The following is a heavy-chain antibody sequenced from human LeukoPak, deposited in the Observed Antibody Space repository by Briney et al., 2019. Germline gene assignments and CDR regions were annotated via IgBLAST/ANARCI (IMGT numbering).Heavy chain of an antibody. Sequence: MPGGSLRLSCAASGFTFSSYAMSWVRQAPGKGLEWVSSISSSSSYIYYADSVKGRFTISRDNAKNSLYLQMNSLRAEDTAVYYCARGRIAARPYYFDYWGQGTLVTVYS. CDR3: ARGRIAARPYYFDY. J-gene: IGHJ4*02. CDR2: ISSSSSYI. D-gene: IGHD6-6*01. V-gene: IGHV3-21*01. CDR1: GFTFSSYA.